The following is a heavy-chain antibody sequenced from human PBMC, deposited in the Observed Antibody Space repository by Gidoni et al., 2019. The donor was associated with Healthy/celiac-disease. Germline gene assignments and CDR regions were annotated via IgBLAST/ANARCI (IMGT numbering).Heavy chain of an antibody. CDR2: ISFDGGDK. D-gene: IGHD3-16*01. Sequence: QVQLVESGGGVVQPGRSLGLPCAASGFTFSDYGWHWVRQVPGKGLEWVAVISFDGGDKFYADSVKGRFTISRDNSKNTLYLQMNSLRGEDTAVYYCAKDYDNTSFDYWGQGTLVTVSS. V-gene: IGHV3-30*18. CDR1: GFTFSDYG. CDR3: AKDYDNTSFDY. J-gene: IGHJ4*02.